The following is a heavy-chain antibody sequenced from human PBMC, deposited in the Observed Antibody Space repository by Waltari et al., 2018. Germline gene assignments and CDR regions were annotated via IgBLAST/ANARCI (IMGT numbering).Heavy chain of an antibody. CDR3: ATENLGVIIFHYYFMDV. J-gene: IGHJ6*03. D-gene: IGHD3-3*01. Sequence: EVQLVESGGGLVKPGGSLRLSCAASGFAFSNYNMNWVRQAPGKGLEWVSSISGSGTYIYYSDSVKGRFTISRDNAKNSLFLQMNSLRAEDTAVYYCATENLGVIIFHYYFMDVWGKGTTVTISS. CDR2: ISGSGTYI. CDR1: GFAFSNYN. V-gene: IGHV3-21*06.